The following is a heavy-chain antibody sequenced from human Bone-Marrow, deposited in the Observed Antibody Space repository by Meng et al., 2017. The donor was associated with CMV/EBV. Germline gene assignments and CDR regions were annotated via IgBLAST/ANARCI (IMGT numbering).Heavy chain of an antibody. CDR1: GFTFSTYA. CDR2: ISYDGSNK. J-gene: IGHJ3*02. CDR3: ARLSFVLAAVVGGAFDI. D-gene: IGHD6-13*01. V-gene: IGHV3-30-3*01. Sequence: GESLKISCAASGFTFSTYAMHWVRQAPGKGLEWVAVISYDGSNKYYADSVKGRFTISRDNSKNTLYLQMNSLRAEDTAVYYCARLSFVLAAVVGGAFDIWGQGTMATVSS.